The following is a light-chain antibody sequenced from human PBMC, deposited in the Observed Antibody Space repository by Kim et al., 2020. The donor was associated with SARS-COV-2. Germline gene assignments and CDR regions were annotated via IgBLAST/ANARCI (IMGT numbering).Light chain of an antibody. Sequence: GKWVTISCSGSRSNIGSNYVYWYQQLPGTAPKLVIYRNNQRPSGVPDRFSGSKSGTSASLAISGLRSEDEADYYCAAWDDSLSGVIFGGGTELTVL. CDR2: RNN. CDR3: AAWDDSLSGVI. V-gene: IGLV1-47*01. J-gene: IGLJ2*01. CDR1: RSNIGSNY.